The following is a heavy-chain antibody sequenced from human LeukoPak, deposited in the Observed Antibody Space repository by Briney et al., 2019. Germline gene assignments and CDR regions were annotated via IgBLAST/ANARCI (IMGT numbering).Heavy chain of an antibody. CDR3: AKDNRRHYTSGPNPDSLH. V-gene: IGHV3-9*01. CDR1: GFTFTSYS. Sequence: GGSLRLSCAASGFTFTSYSMSWVRQAPGKGLEWVSGISWNSGSIDYADSVKGRFTISRDNAKNSLYLQMNSLRVEDTAFYYCAKDNRRHYTSGPNPDSLHWGQGALVTVSS. J-gene: IGHJ4*02. D-gene: IGHD6-19*01. CDR2: ISWNSGSI.